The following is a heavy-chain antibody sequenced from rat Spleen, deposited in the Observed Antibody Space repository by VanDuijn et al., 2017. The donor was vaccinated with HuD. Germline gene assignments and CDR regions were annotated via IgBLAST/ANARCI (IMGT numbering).Heavy chain of an antibody. CDR2: ISSGGSP. Sequence: QVQLKESGPGLVQPSQTLSLTCTVAGFSLTSYNVYWVRQPPGKGLEWIAAISSGGSPYYNAALKSRLSISRDTSKSQVFLKMNSLQTEDTAIYFCIRESLPGYNSHWFVYWGQGTLVTVSS. CDR3: IRESLPGYNSHWFVY. J-gene: IGHJ3*01. D-gene: IGHD1-4*01. CDR1: GFSLTSYN. V-gene: IGHV2-6*01.